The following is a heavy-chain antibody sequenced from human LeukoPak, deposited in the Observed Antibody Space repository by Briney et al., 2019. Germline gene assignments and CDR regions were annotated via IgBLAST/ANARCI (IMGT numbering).Heavy chain of an antibody. V-gene: IGHV4-39*01. D-gene: IGHD1-26*01. J-gene: IGHJ3*01. CDR2: IYYSGNT. Sequence: PSETLSLTCTVSGGSISSSNYYCGWIRPPPGTGLEWIGSIYYSGNTYYNPSIKSRVTISVDTSKNQFSLKLTSVTAADTAVYYCAHFKGGSFDFWGQGTMVTVSS. CDR3: AHFKGGSFDF. CDR1: GGSISSSNYY.